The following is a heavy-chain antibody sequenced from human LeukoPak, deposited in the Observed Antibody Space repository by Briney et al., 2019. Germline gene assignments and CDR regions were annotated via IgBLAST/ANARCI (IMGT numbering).Heavy chain of an antibody. Sequence: SSETLSLTCTVSDGSISSSNYYWAWIRQPPGKGLEWIGSVYYSGTTYYNPSLKSRVAISEDTSGKQFSLRLGSVTAADTAVYFCARVGSGLNLYYFNYWGQGILVTVSS. CDR1: DGSISSSNYY. V-gene: IGHV4-39*07. CDR2: VYYSGTT. J-gene: IGHJ4*02. CDR3: ARVGSGLNLYYFNY. D-gene: IGHD3-3*01.